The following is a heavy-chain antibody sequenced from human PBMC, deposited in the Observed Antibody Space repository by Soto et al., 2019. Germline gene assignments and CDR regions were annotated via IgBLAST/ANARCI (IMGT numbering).Heavy chain of an antibody. CDR2: RSWNSGNI. CDR3: LRASAYSSTKNW. J-gene: IGHJ5*01. Sequence: PEGSLRLSCVASGFSRNSYVMDWVRHPPGKGLERVSGRSWNSGNIDYADSVKGRFTISRDNAKSSLYLQMNSLRAEDTALYYCLRASAYSSTKNW. D-gene: IGHD6-13*01. V-gene: IGHV3-9*01. CDR1: GFSRNSYV.